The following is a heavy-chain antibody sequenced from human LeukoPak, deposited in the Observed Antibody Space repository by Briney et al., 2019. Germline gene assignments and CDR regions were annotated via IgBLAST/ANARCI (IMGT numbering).Heavy chain of an antibody. CDR1: GFTFSTYW. CDR2: IKKDGSEK. D-gene: IGHD3-16*01. CDR3: ARWGNLPLDY. J-gene: IGHJ4*02. V-gene: IGHV3-7*01. Sequence: GGSLRLSCAASGFTFSTYWMSWVRQAPGKGLEWVANIKKDGSEKYYVDSVKGRFTISRDNAKNSVYLQMNSLRAEDTAAYYCARWGNLPLDYWGQGSLVTVSS.